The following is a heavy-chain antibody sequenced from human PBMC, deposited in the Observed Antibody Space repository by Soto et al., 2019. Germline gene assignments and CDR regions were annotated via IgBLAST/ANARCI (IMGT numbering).Heavy chain of an antibody. CDR2: IIPIFGTA. D-gene: IGHD6-19*01. CDR1: GGTFSSYA. J-gene: IGHJ4*02. CDR3: ASTVAGTSYGDY. Sequence: ASVKVSCKASGGTFSSYAISWVRQAPGQGLEWMGGIIPIFGTANYAQKFQGRVTITADESTSTAYMELSSLRSEDTAVYYCASTVAGTSYGDYWGQGTLVTVSS. V-gene: IGHV1-69*13.